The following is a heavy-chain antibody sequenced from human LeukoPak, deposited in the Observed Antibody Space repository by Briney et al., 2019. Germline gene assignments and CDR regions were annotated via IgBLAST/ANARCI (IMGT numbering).Heavy chain of an antibody. CDR3: ARPGGYDSSGYRAPFDY. CDR1: RFTFSTYG. D-gene: IGHD3-22*01. Sequence: PGGSLRLSCAASRFTFSTYGVHWVRQAPGKGLEWVAFIWYDGSNKYYADSVKGRFTISRDNSKNTLYLQMNSLRAEDTAVYYCARPGGYDSSGYRAPFDYWGQGTLVTVSS. CDR2: IWYDGSNK. J-gene: IGHJ4*02. V-gene: IGHV3-33*01.